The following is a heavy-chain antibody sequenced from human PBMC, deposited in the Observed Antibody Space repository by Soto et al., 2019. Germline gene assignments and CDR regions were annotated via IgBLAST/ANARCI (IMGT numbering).Heavy chain of an antibody. Sequence: SETLSLTCTVSGGSISSYYWSWIRQPPGKGLEWIGYIYYSGSTNYNPSLKSRVTISVDTSKNQFSLKLSPVTAADTAVYYCSGLGALHYDFWSGYYRGGGYYYYYMDVWGKGTTVTVSS. D-gene: IGHD3-3*01. CDR2: IYYSGST. J-gene: IGHJ6*03. CDR1: GGSISSYY. CDR3: SGLGALHYDFWSGYYRGGGYYYYYMDV. V-gene: IGHV4-59*08.